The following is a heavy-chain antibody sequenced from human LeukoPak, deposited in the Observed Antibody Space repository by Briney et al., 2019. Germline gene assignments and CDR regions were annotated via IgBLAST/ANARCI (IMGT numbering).Heavy chain of an antibody. V-gene: IGHV4-59*08. CDR1: GGSISSYY. Sequence: PSETLSLTCTVSGGSISSYYWSWIRQPPGKGLEWIGYIYYSGSTNYNPSLKSRVTISVDTSKNQLSLKLSSVTAADTAVYYCARASSDGIIPAATSFDCWGQGTLVTVSS. J-gene: IGHJ4*02. CDR3: ARASSDGIIPAATSFDC. D-gene: IGHD2-2*01. CDR2: IYYSGST.